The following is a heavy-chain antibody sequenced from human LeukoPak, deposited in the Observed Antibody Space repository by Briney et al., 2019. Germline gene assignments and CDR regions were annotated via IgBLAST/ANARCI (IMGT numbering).Heavy chain of an antibody. V-gene: IGHV3-48*01. J-gene: IGHJ4*02. D-gene: IGHD6-19*01. CDR3: AKDLAVAGVFDY. CDR2: ISPSSSDM. Sequence: GGSLRLSCAASGFTFSTYSMNWVRQAPGKGLEWVSYISPSSSDMFYADSVEGRFTISRDNAKNSLYLQVNSLRAEDTAVYYCAKDLAVAGVFDYWGQGTLVTVSS. CDR1: GFTFSTYS.